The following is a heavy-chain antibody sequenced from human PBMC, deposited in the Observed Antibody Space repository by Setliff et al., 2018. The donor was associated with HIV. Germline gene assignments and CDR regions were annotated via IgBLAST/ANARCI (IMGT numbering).Heavy chain of an antibody. Sequence: PGESLKISCKGSGYTFTTNWIGWVRQMPGKGLEWMGIIHPSDSNATYSPSLQGQVTISADKSSATAYLQWTSLKAADTAMYYCARLVDTNLVNWGNWFDPWGQGTLVTVSS. CDR2: IHPSDSNA. J-gene: IGHJ5*02. CDR1: GYTFTTNW. D-gene: IGHD5-18*01. V-gene: IGHV5-51*01. CDR3: ARLVDTNLVNWGNWFDP.